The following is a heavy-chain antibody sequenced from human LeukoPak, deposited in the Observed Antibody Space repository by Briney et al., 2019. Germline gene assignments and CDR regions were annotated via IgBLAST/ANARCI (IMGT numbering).Heavy chain of an antibody. J-gene: IGHJ4*02. D-gene: IGHD1-14*01. CDR2: ISGSGDTT. Sequence: GGSLRLSCAASGLTFYSYGMSWVRQAPGKGLEWVSRISGSGDTTYYADSVKGRFTISRDNSKNTLFLQMNSLRVEDTAVYYCAKGHSAHGTGFDCWGQGTLVAVSS. CDR1: GLTFYSYG. V-gene: IGHV3-23*01. CDR3: AKGHSAHGTGFDC.